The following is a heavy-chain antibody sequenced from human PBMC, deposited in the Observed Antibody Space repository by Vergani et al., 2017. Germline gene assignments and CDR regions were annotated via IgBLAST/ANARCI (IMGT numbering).Heavy chain of an antibody. CDR2: IYTSGST. Sequence: QVQLQESGPGLVKPSETLSLTCTVSGGSISSYYWSWIRQPAGKGLEWIGRIYTSGSTNYNPSLKSRVTMSVDTSKNQFSLKLSSVTAADTAVYYCARESFYYGSGVGPPAYYYYYGMDVWGQGTTVTVSS. D-gene: IGHD3-10*01. CDR3: ARESFYYGSGVGPPAYYYYYGMDV. CDR1: GGSISSYY. J-gene: IGHJ6*02. V-gene: IGHV4-4*07.